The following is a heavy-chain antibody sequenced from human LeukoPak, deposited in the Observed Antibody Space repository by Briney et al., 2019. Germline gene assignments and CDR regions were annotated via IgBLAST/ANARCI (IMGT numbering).Heavy chain of an antibody. D-gene: IGHD3-10*01. J-gene: IGHJ6*03. V-gene: IGHV1-18*01. CDR1: GYTFTSYG. CDR3: ARGVTGIYYYYYMDV. CDR2: ISAYNGNT. Sequence: GASVKVSCKASGYTFTSYGISWVRQARGQGLEWMGWISAYNGNTNYAQKLQGRVTMTTDTSTSTAYMELRSLRSDDTAVYYCARGVTGIYYYYYMDVWGKGTTVTVSS.